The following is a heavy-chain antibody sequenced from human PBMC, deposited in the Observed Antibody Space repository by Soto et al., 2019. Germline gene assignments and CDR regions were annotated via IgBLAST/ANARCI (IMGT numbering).Heavy chain of an antibody. Sequence: SQTLSLTCAISGDSVSSNSAAWNWIRQSPSRGLEWLGRTYYRSKWYNDYAVSVKSRITINPDTSKNQFSLQLNSVTPEDTAVYYCARDLQYSSSWPRGDAFDIWGQGTTVTVSS. CDR3: ARDLQYSSSWPRGDAFDI. V-gene: IGHV6-1*01. CDR1: GDSVSSNSAA. CDR2: TYYRSKWYN. J-gene: IGHJ3*02. D-gene: IGHD6-13*01.